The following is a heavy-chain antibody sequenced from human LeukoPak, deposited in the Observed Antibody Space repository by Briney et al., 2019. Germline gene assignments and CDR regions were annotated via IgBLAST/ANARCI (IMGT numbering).Heavy chain of an antibody. V-gene: IGHV1-8*02. J-gene: IGHJ4*02. CDR2: MNPNSGNT. D-gene: IGHD1-1*01. Sequence: ASVKVSCKASGGTFSSYAISWVRQATGQGLEWMGWMNPNSGNTGYAQKFQGRVTMTRNTSISTAYMELSSLRSEDTAVYYCARGGDWNDGAFDYWGQGTLVTVSS. CDR3: ARGGDWNDGAFDY. CDR1: GGTFSSYA.